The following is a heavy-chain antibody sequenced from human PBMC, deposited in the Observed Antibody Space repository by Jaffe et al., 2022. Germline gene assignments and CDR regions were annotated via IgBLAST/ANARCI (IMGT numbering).Heavy chain of an antibody. Sequence: QVQLQESGPGLVKPSETLSLTCTVSGGSISSYYWSWIRQPPGKGLEWIGYIYYSGSTNYNPSLKSRVTISVDTSKNQFSLKLSSVTAADTAVYYCARAPPEYSGYYYFDYWGQGTLVTVSS. D-gene: IGHD5-12*01. V-gene: IGHV4-59*01. CDR1: GGSISSYY. J-gene: IGHJ4*02. CDR3: ARAPPEYSGYYYFDY. CDR2: IYYSGST.